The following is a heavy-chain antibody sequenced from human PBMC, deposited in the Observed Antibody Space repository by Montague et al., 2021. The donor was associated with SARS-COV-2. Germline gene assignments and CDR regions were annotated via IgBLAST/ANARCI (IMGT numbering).Heavy chain of an antibody. D-gene: IGHD3-10*01. J-gene: IGHJ4*02. CDR1: EFTFSSYA. Sequence: SLRLSCPASEFTFSSYAMSLFRQAPGKGRDWFSPFTGGSGGGPYYPNPGKARFTISRDSSKNTLYLQMNNLRAEDTAVYYCAKDRWGVPGPLDPFDYWGQGTLVTVSS. CDR3: AKDRWGVPGPLDPFDY. V-gene: IGHV3-23*01. CDR2: FTGGSGGGP.